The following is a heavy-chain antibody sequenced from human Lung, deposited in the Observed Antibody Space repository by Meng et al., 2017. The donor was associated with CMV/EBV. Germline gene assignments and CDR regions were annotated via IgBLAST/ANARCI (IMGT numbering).Heavy chain of an antibody. CDR3: VRVALSGGWYLDY. CDR2: ITADGGTT. D-gene: IGHD2-15*01. V-gene: IGHV3-23*01. CDR1: GFTFNSHI. J-gene: IGHJ4*02. Sequence: EVQLLESGXGWVQPGGSLRLSCAASGFTFNSHIMSWVRQAPGKGLEWVSFITADGGTTYYADSVKGRFTTSRDNSKNTLCLQMNSLRSEDTAVYHCVRVALSGGWYLDYWGLGTLVTVSS.